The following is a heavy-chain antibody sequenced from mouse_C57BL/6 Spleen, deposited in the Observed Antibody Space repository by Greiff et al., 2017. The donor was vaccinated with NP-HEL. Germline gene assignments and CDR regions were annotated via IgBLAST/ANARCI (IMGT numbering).Heavy chain of an antibody. CDR2: ISSGGDYI. CDR3: TRDLRDSSGDFDY. Sequence: EVKLVESGEGLVKPGGSLKLSCAASGFTFSSYAMSWVRQTPEKRLEWVAYISSGGDYIYYADTVKGRFTISRDNARNTLYLQMSSLKSEDTAMYYCTRDLRDSSGDFDYWGQGTTLTVSS. J-gene: IGHJ2*01. CDR1: GFTFSSYA. V-gene: IGHV5-9-1*02. D-gene: IGHD3-2*02.